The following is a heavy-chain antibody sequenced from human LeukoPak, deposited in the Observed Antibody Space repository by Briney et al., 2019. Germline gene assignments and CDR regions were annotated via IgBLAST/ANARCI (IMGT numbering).Heavy chain of an antibody. CDR1: GGSFSGYY. V-gene: IGHV4-34*01. Sequence: PSETLSLTCAVYGGSFSGYYWNWIRQPPGKGLEWIGEINHSGSTNYNPSLKSRVTISVDTSKNQFSLKLSSVTAADTAVYYCASLGYSSRYYGMDVWGQGTTVTVSS. D-gene: IGHD5-18*01. CDR3: ASLGYSSRYYGMDV. CDR2: INHSGST. J-gene: IGHJ6*02.